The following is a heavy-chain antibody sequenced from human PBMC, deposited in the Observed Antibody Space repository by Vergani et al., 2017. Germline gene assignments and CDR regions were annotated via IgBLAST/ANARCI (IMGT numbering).Heavy chain of an antibody. CDR1: GFTFDDYT. V-gene: IGHV3-43*01. J-gene: IGHJ3*02. D-gene: IGHD3-3*01. Sequence: EVQLVESGGVVVQPGGSLRLSCAASGFTFDDYTMHWVRQAPGKGLEWVSLISWDGGSTYYADSVKGRFTISRDNSKNSLYLQMNSLRAEDTAVYYCARRVDYDFWSGYPRPSHDAFDIWGQGTMVTVSS. CDR2: ISWDGGST. CDR3: ARRVDYDFWSGYPRPSHDAFDI.